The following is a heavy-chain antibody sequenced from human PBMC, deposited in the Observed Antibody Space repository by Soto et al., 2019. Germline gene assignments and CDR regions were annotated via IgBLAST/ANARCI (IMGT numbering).Heavy chain of an antibody. J-gene: IGHJ2*01. V-gene: IGHV1-18*01. CDR2: INGYSGHT. CDR3: ARSYGDFVYWYFDL. D-gene: IGHD4-17*01. CDR1: GYTFARSG. Sequence: QVQLVQSGAEVKKPGASVKVSCKAVGYTFARSGISWVRQAPGQGHEWMGWINGYSGHTNYAQKFQGRVTMTTDTSTSTAYMELKSLRSDDTAVYYCARSYGDFVYWYFDLWGRGTLVTVSS.